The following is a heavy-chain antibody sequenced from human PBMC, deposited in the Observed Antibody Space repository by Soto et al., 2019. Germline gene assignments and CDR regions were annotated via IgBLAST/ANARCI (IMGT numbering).Heavy chain of an antibody. CDR2: IHYSGST. V-gene: IGHV4-59*01. J-gene: IGHJ4*02. Sequence: SETLSLTWTVSGGSINNYYWSWIRQPPGKGLEWIGYIHYSGSTNYNPTLKTRVTISVDTSKNQFSLRLSSVTPADTAVYYCVREVTWSGYFDSWGQGTLVTVSS. CDR3: VREVTWSGYFDS. D-gene: IGHD3-3*01. CDR1: GGSINNYY.